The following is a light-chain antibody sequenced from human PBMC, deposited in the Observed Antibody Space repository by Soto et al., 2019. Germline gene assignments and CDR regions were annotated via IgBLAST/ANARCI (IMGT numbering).Light chain of an antibody. CDR2: EVV. CDR1: RNDIGAYEF. CDR3: KSYAGSNTYV. Sequence: QSVLTQPPSASGSPGQSVTISCTGTRNDIGAYEFVSWYQHHPGKAPKLIIYEVVQRPSGVPDRFSGSKSGNTASLTVSGLQAADEADYYCKSYAGSNTYVFGIGTKVTV. V-gene: IGLV2-8*01. J-gene: IGLJ1*01.